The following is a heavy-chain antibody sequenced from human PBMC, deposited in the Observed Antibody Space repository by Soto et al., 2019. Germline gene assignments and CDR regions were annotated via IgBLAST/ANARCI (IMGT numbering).Heavy chain of an antibody. CDR1: GGSISSGGYY. Sequence: SETLSLTCTVSGGSISSGGYYWSWIRQHPGKGLEWIGYIYYSGSTYYNPSLKSRVTISVDTSKNQFSLKLSSVTAADTAVYYCAREIIAAAVDDAFVTWGQGTMVTFS. CDR3: AREIIAAAVDDAFVT. J-gene: IGHJ3*02. V-gene: IGHV4-31*03. CDR2: IYYSGST. D-gene: IGHD6-13*01.